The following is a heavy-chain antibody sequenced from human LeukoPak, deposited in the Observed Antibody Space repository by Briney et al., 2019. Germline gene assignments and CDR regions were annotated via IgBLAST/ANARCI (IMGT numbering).Heavy chain of an antibody. CDR3: ARLDYGDWGSFDP. J-gene: IGHJ5*02. D-gene: IGHD4-17*01. V-gene: IGHV4-39*01. CDR1: GGSISSSSYY. CDR2: IYYSGST. Sequence: SKTLSLTCTVSGGSISSSSYYWGWIRQPPGKGLEWIGSIYYSGSTYYNPSLKSRVTISVDTSKNQFSLKLSSVTAADTAVYYCARLDYGDWGSFDPWGQGTLVTVSS.